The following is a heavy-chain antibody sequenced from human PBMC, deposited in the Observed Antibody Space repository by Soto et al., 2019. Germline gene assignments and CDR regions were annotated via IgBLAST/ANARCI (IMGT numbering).Heavy chain of an antibody. J-gene: IGHJ4*02. D-gene: IGHD1-26*01. Sequence: GGSLRLSCAASGFTFGSFAMHWVRQAPGKGLEWLSVISYDGSKKYDADSVKGRFSISRDNFKNTLYLQMNSLRAEDTAVYYCANTRIVGATPVDYWGQGTLVTVSS. CDR3: ANTRIVGATPVDY. CDR2: ISYDGSKK. V-gene: IGHV3-30-3*01. CDR1: GFTFGSFA.